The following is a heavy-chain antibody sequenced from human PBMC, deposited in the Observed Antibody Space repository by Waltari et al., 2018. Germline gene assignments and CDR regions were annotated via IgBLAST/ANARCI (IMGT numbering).Heavy chain of an antibody. V-gene: IGHV3-23*01. J-gene: IGHJ6*02. CDR1: GFPFSSYS. Sequence: EFHLLESGGGLVRPGGSLGLSCPPSGFPFSSYSITWSPQAPGKGLGWVSAFRGSGGSTYYADSVKGRFTISRDNSKNTLYLQMNSLRAEDTAVYYCAKVRGILWGYGMDVWGQGTTVTVSS. D-gene: IGHD3-10*01. CDR2: FRGSGGST. CDR3: AKVRGILWGYGMDV.